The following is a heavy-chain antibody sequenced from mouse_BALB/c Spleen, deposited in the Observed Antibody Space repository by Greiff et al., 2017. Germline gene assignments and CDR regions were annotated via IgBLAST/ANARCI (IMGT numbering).Heavy chain of an antibody. Sequence: DVKLQESGPGLVKPSQSLSLTCTVTGYSITSDYAWNWIRQFPGNKLEWMGYISYSGSTSYNPSLKSRISITRDTSKNQFFLQLNSVTTEDTATYYCASKPFAYWGQGTLVTVSA. J-gene: IGHJ3*01. CDR1: GYSITSDYA. V-gene: IGHV3-2*02. CDR3: ASKPFAY. CDR2: ISYSGST.